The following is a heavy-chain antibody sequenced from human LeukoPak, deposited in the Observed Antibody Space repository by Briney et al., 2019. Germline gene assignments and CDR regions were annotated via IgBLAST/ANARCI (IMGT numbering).Heavy chain of an antibody. CDR2: ISSSSSYT. Sequence: GGSLRLSCAASGFTFSDYYMSWIRQAPGKGLEWVSYISSSSSYTNYADSVKGRFTISRDNAKNSLYLQMNSLRAEDTAVYYCASTLRFYGMDVWGQGTTVTVSS. J-gene: IGHJ6*02. CDR3: ASTLRFYGMDV. V-gene: IGHV3-11*03. D-gene: IGHD3-3*01. CDR1: GFTFSDYY.